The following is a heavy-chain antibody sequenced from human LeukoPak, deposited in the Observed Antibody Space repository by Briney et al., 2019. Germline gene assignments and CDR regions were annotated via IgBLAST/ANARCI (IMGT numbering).Heavy chain of an antibody. CDR2: IYYSGST. CDR3: ARQFYDILTGYPYYFDH. J-gene: IGHJ4*02. CDR1: GXTFSSYA. D-gene: IGHD3-9*01. V-gene: IGHV4-59*04. Sequence: GSLRLSCAASGXTFSSYAMSWIRQPPGKGLEWIGAIYYSGSTYFDPSLKSRVTMSVDTSKNQFSLKLSSVTAADTAVYYCARQFYDILTGYPYYFDHWGQGTLVTVSS.